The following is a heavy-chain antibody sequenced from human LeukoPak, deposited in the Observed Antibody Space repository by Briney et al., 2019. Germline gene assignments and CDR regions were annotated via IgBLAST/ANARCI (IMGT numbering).Heavy chain of an antibody. Sequence: SQTLSLTCTVSGGSISSGGYYWSWIRQPPGKGLEWIGYIYHSGSTNYNPSLKCRVTISVDKSKNQFSLKLSSVTAADTAVYYCASLVVTATYNGFDPWGQGTLVTVSS. D-gene: IGHD2-21*02. CDR3: ASLVVTATYNGFDP. CDR1: GGSISSGGYY. J-gene: IGHJ5*02. V-gene: IGHV4-30-2*01. CDR2: IYHSGST.